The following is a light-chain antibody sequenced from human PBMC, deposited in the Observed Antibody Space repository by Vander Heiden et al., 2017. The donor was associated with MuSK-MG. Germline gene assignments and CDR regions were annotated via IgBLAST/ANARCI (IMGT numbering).Light chain of an antibody. V-gene: IGKV1-39*01. Sequence: DIQMTQSPSSLSASVGDRVTISCRASQSISTYLNWYQQKPGKAPKALIYGASSLPSGVPSRFSGSGSGTYFTLTISSLQPEDFATYYCQQSYGTPKTFGQGTKVEIK. J-gene: IGKJ2*01. CDR1: QSISTY. CDR3: QQSYGTPKT. CDR2: GAS.